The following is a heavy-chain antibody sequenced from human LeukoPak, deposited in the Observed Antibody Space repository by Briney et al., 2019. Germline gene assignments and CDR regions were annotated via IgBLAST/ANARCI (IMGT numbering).Heavy chain of an antibody. Sequence: GRSLRLSCAASGFTFSNYGMHWVRQAPGKGLEWVAVISYDGGNKYYADSVKGRFTISRDNSKNTLYLQMNSLRAEDTAVYYCAKCSGGSCYYYGMDVWGQGTTVTVSS. J-gene: IGHJ6*02. CDR1: GFTFSNYG. V-gene: IGHV3-30*18. CDR2: ISYDGGNK. D-gene: IGHD2-15*01. CDR3: AKCSGGSCYYYGMDV.